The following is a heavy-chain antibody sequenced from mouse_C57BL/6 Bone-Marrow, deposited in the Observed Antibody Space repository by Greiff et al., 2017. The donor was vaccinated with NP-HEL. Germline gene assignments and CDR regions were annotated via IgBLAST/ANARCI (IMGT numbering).Heavy chain of an antibody. CDR1: GYTFTSYW. CDR3: ARVRVTTVVARVY. D-gene: IGHD1-1*01. Sequence: QVQLQQSDAELVKPGASVKISCKVSGYTFTSYWMHWVKQRPGRGLEWIGRIDPNSGGTKYNEKFKSKATLTVDKPSSTAYMQLSSLTSEDSAVYYCARVRVTTVVARVYWGQGTLVTVSA. CDR2: IDPNSGGT. V-gene: IGHV1-72*01. J-gene: IGHJ3*01.